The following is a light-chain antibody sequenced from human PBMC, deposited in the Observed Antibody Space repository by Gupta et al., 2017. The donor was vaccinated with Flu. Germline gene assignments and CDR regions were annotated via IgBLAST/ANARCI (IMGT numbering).Light chain of an antibody. CDR1: SSDVGGYNY. Sequence: QSALTQPASVSGSPGRSIPIPCPGTSSDVGGYNYVSWYQQHPGKAPKLMIYEVSNRPSGVSNRFSGSKSGNTASLTISGLQAEDEADYYCSSYTSSSTLVFGGGTKLTVL. CDR3: SSYTSSSTLV. V-gene: IGLV2-14*01. CDR2: EVS. J-gene: IGLJ2*01.